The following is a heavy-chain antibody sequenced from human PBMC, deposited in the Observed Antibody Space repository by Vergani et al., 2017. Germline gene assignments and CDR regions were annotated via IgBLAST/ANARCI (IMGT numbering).Heavy chain of an antibody. Sequence: HMQQVQSGPEVKKPGTSVKVSCKASGFTFTSSAVQWVRQARGQRLEWIGWIVVGSGNTNYAQKFQERVTITRDMSTSKAYMELSSLRAEDTAVYYCAADWGAVAVTGYYYYYGMDVWGQGTTVTVSS. D-gene: IGHD6-19*01. J-gene: IGHJ6*02. V-gene: IGHV1-58*01. CDR3: AADWGAVAVTGYYYYYGMDV. CDR1: GFTFTSSA. CDR2: IVVGSGNT.